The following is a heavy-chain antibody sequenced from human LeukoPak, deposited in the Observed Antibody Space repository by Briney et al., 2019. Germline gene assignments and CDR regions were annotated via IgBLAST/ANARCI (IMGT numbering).Heavy chain of an antibody. CDR2: IRYDGSNK. CDR3: ARHKRGSRAFDY. Sequence: GGSLRLSCAASGFTFSSYGMHWVRQAPGKGLEWVAFIRYDGSNKYYADSVKGRFTISRDNAKNSLYLQMNSLRAEDTAVYYCARHKRGSRAFDYWGQGTLVTVSS. CDR1: GFTFSSYG. J-gene: IGHJ4*02. V-gene: IGHV3-30*02. D-gene: IGHD5-12*01.